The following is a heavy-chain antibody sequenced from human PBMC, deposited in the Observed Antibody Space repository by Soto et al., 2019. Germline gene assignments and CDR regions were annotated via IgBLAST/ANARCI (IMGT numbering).Heavy chain of an antibody. CDR1: GFTFSSYV. V-gene: IGHV3-30-3*01. CDR2: ISYDGNNK. Sequence: QVQLVESGGGVVQPGRSLRLSCAASGFTFSSYVMHWVRQAPGKGLEWVAVISYDGNNKYYADSVKGRFTISRDNSKNTLYLQMNSLRAEDTAVYYCARSGCDGGRWYTMVGIRYGMDVWGQGTTFTVSS. D-gene: IGHD2-15*01. CDR3: ARSGCDGGRWYTMVGIRYGMDV. J-gene: IGHJ6*02.